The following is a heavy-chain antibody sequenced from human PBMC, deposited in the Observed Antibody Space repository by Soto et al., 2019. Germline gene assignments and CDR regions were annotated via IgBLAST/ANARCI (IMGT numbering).Heavy chain of an antibody. J-gene: IGHJ6*02. CDR3: ASPDYDFWSGGSYYYYYYGMDV. CDR2: ISGSGGST. CDR1: GFTFSSYA. V-gene: IGHV3-23*01. D-gene: IGHD3-3*01. Sequence: GGSLRLSCAASGFTFSSYAMSWVRQAPGKGLERVSAISGSGGSTYYADSVKGRFTISRDNSKNTLYLQMNSLRAEDTAVYYCASPDYDFWSGGSYYYYYYGMDVWGQGTTVTVSS.